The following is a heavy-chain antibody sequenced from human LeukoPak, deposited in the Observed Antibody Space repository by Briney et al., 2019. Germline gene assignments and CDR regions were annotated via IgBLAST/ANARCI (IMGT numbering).Heavy chain of an antibody. Sequence: GGSLRLSCAASGFPSSNHAMSWVRQPPEKGLEWVSAISNGNTYYADSVKGRFTISRDNSKNTLYLQMNSLRAEDTAVYYCAKGSRVEMATSRYLDYWGQGTLVTVSS. J-gene: IGHJ4*02. V-gene: IGHV3-23*01. CDR1: GFPSSNHA. CDR2: ISNGNT. CDR3: AKGSRVEMATSRYLDY. D-gene: IGHD5-24*01.